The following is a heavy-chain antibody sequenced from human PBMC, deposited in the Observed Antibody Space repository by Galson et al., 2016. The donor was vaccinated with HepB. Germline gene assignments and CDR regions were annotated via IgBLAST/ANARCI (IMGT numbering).Heavy chain of an antibody. CDR3: AKVSVIAIPPYYFDS. Sequence: DSVKGRFTISGDISKYTLYLQMNSLRAEDTAVYYCAKVSVIAIPPYYFDSWGQGTLVSVSS. J-gene: IGHJ4*02. V-gene: IGHV3-23*01. D-gene: IGHD2-21*01.